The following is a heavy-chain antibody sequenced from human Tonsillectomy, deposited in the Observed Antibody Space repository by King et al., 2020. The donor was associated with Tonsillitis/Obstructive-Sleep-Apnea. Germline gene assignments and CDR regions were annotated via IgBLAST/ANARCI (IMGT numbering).Heavy chain of an antibody. J-gene: IGHJ5*02. Sequence: VQLVESGAEVKNPGASVKVSCKASGYTFTSYGINWVRQAPGQGLEWMGWISAYSGNTNYAQKLQGRVSMTTDTSTNTAYMDLRSLRYDDTAVYYCAGAEPRSAAGTFDPWGQGTLVTVSS. V-gene: IGHV1-18*01. CDR3: AGAEPRSAAGTFDP. D-gene: IGHD6-13*01. CDR1: GYTFTSYG. CDR2: ISAYSGNT.